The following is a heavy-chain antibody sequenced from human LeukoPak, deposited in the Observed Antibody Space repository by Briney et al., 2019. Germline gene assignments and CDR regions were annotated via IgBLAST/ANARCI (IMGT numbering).Heavy chain of an antibody. D-gene: IGHD3-3*01. J-gene: IGHJ6*03. CDR1: GGSISSSSYY. CDR3: ARDKNDFWSGYFSYYYYYYMDV. CDR2: IYYSGST. Sequence: SETLSLTCTVSGGSISSSSYYWGWIRQPPGKGLEWIGSIYYSGSTYYNPSLKSRVTISVDTSKNQFSLKLSSVTAADTAVFYCARDKNDFWSGYFSYYYYYYMDVWGKGTTVTVSS. V-gene: IGHV4-39*07.